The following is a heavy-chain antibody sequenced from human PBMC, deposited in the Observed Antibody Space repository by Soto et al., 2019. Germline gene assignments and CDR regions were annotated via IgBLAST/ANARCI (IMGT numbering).Heavy chain of an antibody. D-gene: IGHD3-22*01. J-gene: IGHJ4*02. CDR1: GGSISSGGYY. Sequence: QVQLQESGPGLVKPSQTLSLTCTVSGGSISSGGYYWSWIRQHPGKGLEWIGYIYYSGSTYYNPSLKSRVTRSVNTSKNRFSLKLSSVTAADTAVYYCARERVVVVTSRGGLDYWGQGTLVTVSS. CDR2: IYYSGST. CDR3: ARERVVVVTSRGGLDY. V-gene: IGHV4-31*03.